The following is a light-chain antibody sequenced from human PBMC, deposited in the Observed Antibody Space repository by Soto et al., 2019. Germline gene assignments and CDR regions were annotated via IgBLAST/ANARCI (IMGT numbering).Light chain of an antibody. J-gene: IGLJ1*01. CDR3: PEWDAYLRACV. CDR2: YNN. V-gene: IGLV1-47*02. Sequence: SWCGSGGQCFTMSCSGSDSNIVSNSVYWYQHLPKTAPKLLIYYNNKRTSGVPDSFSGSRSGTSASLAISGIRPPDEADYYCPEWDAYLRACVLGNGTKVTAL. CDR1: DSNIVSNS.